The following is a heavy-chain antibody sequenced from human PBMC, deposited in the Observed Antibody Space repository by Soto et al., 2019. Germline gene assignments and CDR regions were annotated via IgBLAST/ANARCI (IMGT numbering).Heavy chain of an antibody. J-gene: IGHJ4*02. V-gene: IGHV3-23*01. CDR2: ISGSGGST. CDR1: GFTFSSYA. D-gene: IGHD6-13*01. CDR3: AKGVAAAGIPFDY. Sequence: EVQLLESGGGLVQPGGSLRLSCAASGFTFSSYAMSWVRQAPGKGLEWVSAISGSGGSTYYADSVKGRFTISRDNSNNTLYLQMNSLRAEDTAVYYCAKGVAAAGIPFDYWGQGTLVTVSS.